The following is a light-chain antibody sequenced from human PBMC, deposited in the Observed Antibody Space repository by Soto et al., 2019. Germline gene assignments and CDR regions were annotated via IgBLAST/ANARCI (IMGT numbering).Light chain of an antibody. V-gene: IGLV2-14*03. CDR1: SNDIGGYNY. CDR3: SSYSSTSTRRL. CDR2: DVT. Sequence: QSALTPPASVSGSPGQSITIPCTGTSNDIGGYNYVFWYQQFPGKAPKLIIYDVTNRPSGVSFRFSGSKSGNTASLTISGLQAEDEAGYHCSSYSSTSTRRLFGAGTKVTVL. J-gene: IGLJ1*01.